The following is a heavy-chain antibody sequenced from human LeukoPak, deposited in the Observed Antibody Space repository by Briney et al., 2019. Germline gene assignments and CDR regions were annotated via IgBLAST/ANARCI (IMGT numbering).Heavy chain of an antibody. CDR2: IKQDGSEK. CDR1: GFTFSSYW. V-gene: IGHV3-7*01. J-gene: IGHJ4*02. CDR3: ARDQLLTAVNQFPGGY. D-gene: IGHD4-23*01. Sequence: GGSLRLSCAASGFTFSSYWMSWVRQAPGKGLEWVANIKQDGSEKYYVDSVKGRFTISRDNAKNSLYLQMNSLRAEDTAVYYCARDQLLTAVNQFPGGYWGQGTLVTVSS.